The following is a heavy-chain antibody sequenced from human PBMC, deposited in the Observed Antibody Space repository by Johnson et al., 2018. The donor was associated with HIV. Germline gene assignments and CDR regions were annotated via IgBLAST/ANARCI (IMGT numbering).Heavy chain of an antibody. CDR2: ISYDGSNK. D-gene: IGHD4-17*01. CDR1: GFTFSSYA. V-gene: IGHV3-30-3*01. CDR3: ARGGLGDYFVAFDI. Sequence: QVLLVESGGGLVQPGGSLGLSCAASGFTFSSYAMHWVRQAPGKGLEWVAVISYDGSNKYYADSVKGQFTISRDNSKNTLYLQMNSLRAEDTAVYYCARGGLGDYFVAFDIWGQGTKVTVSS. J-gene: IGHJ3*02.